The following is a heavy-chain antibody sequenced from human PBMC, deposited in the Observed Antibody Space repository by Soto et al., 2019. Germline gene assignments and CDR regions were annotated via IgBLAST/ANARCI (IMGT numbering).Heavy chain of an antibody. CDR3: ARGGSDYYFHY. D-gene: IGHD2-21*02. CDR2: INRNGGST. Sequence: EVQLVESGGGLVQPGGSLRLSCAASGFTFSNYAMHWVRQAPGKGLEYVSTINRNGGSTYYANSVKGRFTISRDNSKNTLYLQMGSLRAEDMAVYYCARGGSDYYFHYWGQGTLVTVSS. V-gene: IGHV3-64*01. J-gene: IGHJ4*02. CDR1: GFTFSNYA.